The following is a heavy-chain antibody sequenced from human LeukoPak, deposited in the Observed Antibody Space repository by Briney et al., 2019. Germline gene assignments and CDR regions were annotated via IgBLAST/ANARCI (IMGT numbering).Heavy chain of an antibody. J-gene: IGHJ4*02. CDR3: AKTIVVVPAARYYFDY. V-gene: IGHV3-23*01. D-gene: IGHD2-2*01. Sequence: GGSLRLSWAASGFTFSNYAMHWVRQAPGKGLEWVSAISGSGGSTYYADSVKGRFTISRDNSKNTLYLQMNSLRAEDTAVYYCAKTIVVVPAARYYFDYWGQGTLVTVSS. CDR1: GFTFSNYA. CDR2: ISGSGGST.